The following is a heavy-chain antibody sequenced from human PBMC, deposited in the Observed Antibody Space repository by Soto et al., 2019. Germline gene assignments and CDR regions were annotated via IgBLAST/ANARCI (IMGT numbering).Heavy chain of an antibody. V-gene: IGHV1-18*01. Sequence: QVHLVQSGDEVKKPGASVKVSCKASSYTFTSYSISWVRQAPGQGLEWMGWISAYNGNTNYAQKLQGRVTMTTDTSTSTAYMELRSLRSDDTAVHYCARDPGTVLLWFGELFLDYWVQGTLVTVSS. D-gene: IGHD3-10*01. J-gene: IGHJ4*02. CDR3: ARDPGTVLLWFGELFLDY. CDR1: SYTFTSYS. CDR2: ISAYNGNT.